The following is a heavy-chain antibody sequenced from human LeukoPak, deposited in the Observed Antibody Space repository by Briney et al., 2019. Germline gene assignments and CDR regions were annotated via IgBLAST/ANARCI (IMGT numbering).Heavy chain of an antibody. D-gene: IGHD6-6*01. CDR1: GGSISSYY. CDR3: ARDYSSPSPFDY. Sequence: PSETLSLTCTVSGGSISSYYWSWIRQPAGKRLEWIGRINTSGSTYYNPSLKSRVTMSVDTSKNQFSVKLSSVTAADTAVYYCARDYSSPSPFDYWGQGALVTVSS. CDR2: INTSGST. J-gene: IGHJ4*02. V-gene: IGHV4-4*07.